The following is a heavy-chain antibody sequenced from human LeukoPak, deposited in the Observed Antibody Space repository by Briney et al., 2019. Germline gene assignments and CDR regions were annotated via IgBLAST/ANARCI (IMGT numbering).Heavy chain of an antibody. CDR1: GASISNYY. CDR2: IYTSGST. CDR3: ARDHDSSGYYPYD. Sequence: SETLSLTCTVSGASISNYYWSWIRQPAGKGLEWIGRIYTSGSTNYNPSLKSRVTMSVDTSKNQFSLKLSSVTAADTAVYYCARDHDSSGYYPYDWGQGTLVTVSS. J-gene: IGHJ4*02. V-gene: IGHV4-4*07. D-gene: IGHD3-22*01.